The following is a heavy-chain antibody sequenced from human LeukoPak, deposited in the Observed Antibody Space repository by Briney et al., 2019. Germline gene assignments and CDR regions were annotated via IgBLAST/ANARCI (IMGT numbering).Heavy chain of an antibody. D-gene: IGHD2-21*02. V-gene: IGHV3-48*02. Sequence: PGGSLRLSCAASGFTFSSYSMNWVRQAPGKGLEWVSYISSSSSTIYYADSVKGRFTISRDNAKNSLYLQMNSLRDEDTAVYYCAREYCGGDCHSYYFDYWGQGTLVTVSP. CDR3: AREYCGGDCHSYYFDY. CDR2: ISSSSSTI. J-gene: IGHJ4*02. CDR1: GFTFSSYS.